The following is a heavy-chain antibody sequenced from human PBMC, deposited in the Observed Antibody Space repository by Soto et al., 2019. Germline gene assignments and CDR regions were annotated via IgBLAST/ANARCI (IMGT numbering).Heavy chain of an antibody. CDR1: GYTFTSYA. J-gene: IGHJ5*02. CDR2: IIAGNGNT. V-gene: IGHV1-3*01. CDR3: ARDKEYFDWLPNNWFDP. D-gene: IGHD3-9*01. Sequence: QVQLVQSGAEVKKPGASVKVSCKASGYTFTSYAMHWVRQAPGQRLEWMGWIIAGNGNTKYSQKFQGRVTITRDTSASTAYMELSSLRSEDTAVYYCARDKEYFDWLPNNWFDPWGQGTLVTVSS.